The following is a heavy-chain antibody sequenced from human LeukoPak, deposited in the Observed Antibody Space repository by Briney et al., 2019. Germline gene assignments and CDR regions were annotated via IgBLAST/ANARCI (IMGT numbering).Heavy chain of an antibody. D-gene: IGHD3-22*01. CDR1: GGSISSNSYY. J-gene: IGHJ4*02. V-gene: IGHV4-39*07. CDR3: AREILCDSTGYYL. Sequence: KPSETLSLTCTVSGGSISSNSYYWGWIRQPPGKGLEWIGSIYYSGSTYYNPSLNIRVTISVDTSKNQFSLNLRSVTAADTAVYYCAREILCDSTGYYLWGQGTLVTVSS. CDR2: IYYSGST.